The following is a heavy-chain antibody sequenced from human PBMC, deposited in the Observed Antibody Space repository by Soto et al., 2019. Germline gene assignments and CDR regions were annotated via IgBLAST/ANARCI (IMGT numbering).Heavy chain of an antibody. CDR2: IYYSGST. J-gene: IGHJ4*02. CDR1: GGSISRGGHY. Sequence: SQTLSLTCTVSGGSISRGGHYWSWIPQHPGKGLEWIGYIYYSGSTYYNPSLKSRVTISVDTSKNQFSLKLSSVTAADTAVYYCARETLTVTTRNFDYWGQGTLVTVSS. CDR3: ARETLTVTTRNFDY. V-gene: IGHV4-31*03. D-gene: IGHD4-4*01.